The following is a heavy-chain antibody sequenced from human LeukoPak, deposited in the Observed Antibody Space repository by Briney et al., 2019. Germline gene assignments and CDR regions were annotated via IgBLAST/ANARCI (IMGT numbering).Heavy chain of an antibody. CDR1: GFTFGSYW. CDR2: IKLDGSEK. D-gene: IGHD3-10*01. CDR3: AREGYYGSGSPPSLYFDY. V-gene: IGHV3-7*03. Sequence: PGGSLRLSCAASGFTFGSYWMSWVRQAPGKGLEWVANIKLDGSEKNYVDSVKGRFTISRDNTKNSLYLQMNSLRVEDTAVFYCAREGYYGSGSPPSLYFDYWGQGTLVTVSS. J-gene: IGHJ4*02.